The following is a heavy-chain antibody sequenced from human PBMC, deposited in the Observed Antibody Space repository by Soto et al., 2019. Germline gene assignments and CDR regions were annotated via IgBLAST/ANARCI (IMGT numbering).Heavy chain of an antibody. D-gene: IGHD3-22*01. V-gene: IGHV4-39*01. CDR2: IYYSGST. CDR3: ARHSSSGYFFDY. J-gene: IGHJ4*02. Sequence: SETLSLTCTVSGGSISSSSYYWGWIRQPPGKGLEWIGSIYYSGSTYYNPSLKSRVTISVDTSKNQFSLKLSSVTAADTAVYYCARHSSSGYFFDYWGQGTLVTVSS. CDR1: GGSISSSSYY.